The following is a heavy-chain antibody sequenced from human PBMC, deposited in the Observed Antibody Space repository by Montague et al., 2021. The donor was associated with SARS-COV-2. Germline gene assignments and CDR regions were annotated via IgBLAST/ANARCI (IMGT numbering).Heavy chain of an antibody. D-gene: IGHD3-22*01. J-gene: IGHJ3*02. V-gene: IGHV4-39*01. CDR3: ARFPTSYYYDSKASPATPDACAI. CDR1: GGSISSSSYY. Sequence: SETLSLTCTVSGGSISSSSYYWGWIRQPPGKGLEWIGSIYYSGSTYYNPSLKSRVTISVDTSKNQFSLKLSSVTAADTAVYYCARFPTSYYYDSKASPATPDACAIWGQGTMPTVSS. CDR2: IYYSGST.